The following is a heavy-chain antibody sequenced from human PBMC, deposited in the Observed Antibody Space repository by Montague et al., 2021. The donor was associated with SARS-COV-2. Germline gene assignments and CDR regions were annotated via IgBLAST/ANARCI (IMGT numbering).Heavy chain of an antibody. Sequence: SETLSLTCTVSGGSISSYYWSWIRQPPGKGLEWIGYIYYSGSTNYNPSXXSRVTISVDTSKNQFSLKLSSVTAADTAVYYCARAQVAHITIGGVVTSFDYWGQGTLVTVSS. D-gene: IGHD3-3*01. CDR2: IYYSGST. V-gene: IGHV4-59*01. J-gene: IGHJ4*02. CDR3: ARAQVAHITIGGVVTSFDY. CDR1: GGSISSYY.